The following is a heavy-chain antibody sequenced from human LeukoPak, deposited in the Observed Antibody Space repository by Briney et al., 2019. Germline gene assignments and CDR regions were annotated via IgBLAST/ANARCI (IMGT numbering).Heavy chain of an antibody. Sequence: ASVKVSCKTSGYSFTDYYMHWVRQTPGQGLEWMGWINPNSGVTNYAQNFQGRVTMTRDTSISTAYMELSRLTSDDTAVYYCARRGAVPVEYLQYWGQGTLVTVSS. J-gene: IGHJ1*01. CDR3: ARRGAVPVEYLQY. V-gene: IGHV1-2*02. CDR2: INPNSGVT. D-gene: IGHD6-19*01. CDR1: GYSFTDYY.